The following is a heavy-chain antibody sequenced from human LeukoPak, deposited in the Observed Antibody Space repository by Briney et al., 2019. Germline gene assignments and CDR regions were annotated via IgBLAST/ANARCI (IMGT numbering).Heavy chain of an antibody. CDR3: ARELAGDYYDSSGYYGTYYYYMDV. CDR2: INSSSSYI. J-gene: IGHJ6*03. Sequence: GGSLRLSCAASGFTFSSYSMNWVRQAPGKGLEWVSSINSSSSYIYYADSVKGRFTISRDNAKNSLYLQMNSLRAEDTAVYYCARELAGDYYDSSGYYGTYYYYMDVWGKGTTVTVSS. V-gene: IGHV3-21*01. CDR1: GFTFSSYS. D-gene: IGHD3-22*01.